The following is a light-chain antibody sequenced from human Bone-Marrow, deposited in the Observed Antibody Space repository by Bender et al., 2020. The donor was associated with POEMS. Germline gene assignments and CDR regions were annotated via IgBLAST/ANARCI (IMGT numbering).Light chain of an antibody. CDR1: GVNIGSNR. CDR2: WSD. Sequence: QSVLTQPPSASGTPGQRVTISCSGSGVNIGSNRVYWYQQLPGTAPKLLIYWSDQRPSGVPDRFSGSKSGTSASLAISGLRADDEADYYCQSYDTSLSGSRVFGGGTKLTVL. V-gene: IGLV1-47*01. J-gene: IGLJ3*02. CDR3: QSYDTSLSGSRV.